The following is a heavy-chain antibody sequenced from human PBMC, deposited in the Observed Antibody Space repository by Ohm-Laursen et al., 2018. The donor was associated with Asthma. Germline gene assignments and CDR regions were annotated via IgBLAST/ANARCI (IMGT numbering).Heavy chain of an antibody. V-gene: IGHV3-15*01. CDR2: IKSKTDGGTT. Sequence: SLRLSCTASGFTFSDYYMSWVRQAPGKGLEWVGRIKSKTDGGTTDYAAPMKGRFTISRDDSKNTLYLQINSLKMEDTAVYYCTPSAYDSSGYADYWGQGTLVTVSS. CDR3: TPSAYDSSGYADY. CDR1: GFTFSDYY. D-gene: IGHD3-22*01. J-gene: IGHJ4*02.